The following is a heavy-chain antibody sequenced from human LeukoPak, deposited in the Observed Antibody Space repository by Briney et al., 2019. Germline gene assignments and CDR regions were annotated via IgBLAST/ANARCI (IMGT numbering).Heavy chain of an antibody. V-gene: IGHV4-39*07. CDR1: GGSISSGSYY. CDR3: AKAQAPPGKVGLGHYYMDV. Sequence: PSETLSLTCNVSGGSISSGSYYWGWIRQSPGKGLEWLGSVSYSGSPYYNPSLKSRVTISLDASKNQFSLKVTSVTAADTAVYYCAKAQAPPGKVGLGHYYMDVWGKGTTVTVSS. CDR2: VSYSGSP. J-gene: IGHJ6*03. D-gene: IGHD6-13*01.